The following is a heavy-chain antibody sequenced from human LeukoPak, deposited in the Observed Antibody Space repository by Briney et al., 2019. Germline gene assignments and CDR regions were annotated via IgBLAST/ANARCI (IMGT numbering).Heavy chain of an antibody. D-gene: IGHD3-3*01. Sequence: SETLSLTCAVSGYSISSASYWGWIRQPPGKGLEWIGNIYHSGSPYYNPSLKSRVTISVDTSKNQFSLKLSSVTAADTAVYYCARPISSQGYFGVVIDWGQGTLVSVSS. CDR3: ARPISSQGYFGVVID. V-gene: IGHV4-38-2*01. CDR1: GYSISSASY. CDR2: IYHSGSP. J-gene: IGHJ4*02.